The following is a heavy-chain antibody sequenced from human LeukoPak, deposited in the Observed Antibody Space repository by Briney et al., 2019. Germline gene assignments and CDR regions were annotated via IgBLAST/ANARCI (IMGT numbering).Heavy chain of an antibody. Sequence: MTSETLSLTCTVSGGSISSYYWSWIRQPPGKGLEWIGYIYYSGSTNYNPSLKSRVTISVDTSKNQFSLKLSSVTAADTAVYYCARGIDYWGQGTLVTVSS. CDR1: GGSISSYY. D-gene: IGHD3-10*01. V-gene: IGHV4-59*01. CDR2: IYYSGST. J-gene: IGHJ4*02. CDR3: ARGIDY.